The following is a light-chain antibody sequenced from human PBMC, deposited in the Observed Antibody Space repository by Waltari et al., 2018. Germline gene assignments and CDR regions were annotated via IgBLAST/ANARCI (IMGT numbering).Light chain of an antibody. CDR3: AAWDDSLTLGV. J-gene: IGLJ3*02. Sequence: QSVLTQPPSASGTPGQRVTISCSGTSSNIGRNSVNWYQQLPGMAPKLLIYSSSQRPAVVPDRFSASKSGTSATLAISGPQSEDEADYYCAAWDDSLTLGVFGGGTKLTVL. V-gene: IGLV1-44*01. CDR2: SSS. CDR1: SSNIGRNS.